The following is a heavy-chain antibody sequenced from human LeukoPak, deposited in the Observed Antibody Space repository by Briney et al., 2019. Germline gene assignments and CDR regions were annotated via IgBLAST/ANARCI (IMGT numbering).Heavy chain of an antibody. J-gene: IGHJ4*02. Sequence: GGSLRLSCAASGFTFSSYSMNWVRQAPGKGLEWVSSISSSSSYIYYADSVKGRFTISRDNSKNTLYLQMNSLRAEDTAVYYCAKDFRKVSQRGYWGQGTLVTVSS. CDR3: AKDFRKVSQRGY. CDR2: ISSSSSYI. CDR1: GFTFSSYS. V-gene: IGHV3-21*01. D-gene: IGHD2/OR15-2a*01.